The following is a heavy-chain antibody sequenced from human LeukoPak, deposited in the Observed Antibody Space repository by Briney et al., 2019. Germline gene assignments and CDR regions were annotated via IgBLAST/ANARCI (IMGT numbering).Heavy chain of an antibody. CDR1: GGPFSGYF. J-gene: IGHJ4*02. V-gene: IGHV4-34*01. CDR2: IHNSGAT. D-gene: IGHD3-10*01. Sequence: SETLSLTCAVSGGPFSGYFWSWIRQSSGKGLEWIGEIHNSGATNYNPSLNSRVTISEDTSKNQFYLNLSSVTAADTAVYYCARRYYYNLGSFPFDFWGQGTLVAVSS. CDR3: ARRYYYNLGSFPFDF.